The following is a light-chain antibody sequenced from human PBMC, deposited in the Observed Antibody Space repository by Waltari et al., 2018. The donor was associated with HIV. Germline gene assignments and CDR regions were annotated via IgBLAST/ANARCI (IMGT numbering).Light chain of an antibody. J-gene: IGLJ3*02. V-gene: IGLV2-14*03. CDR1: SNDVGGYNY. Sequence: QSALTQPASVSGSPGQSITISCTGSSNDVGGYNYVSWYQPHPGKAPSLMIYDVSTRPSGVSDRFSGSKSGDTASLTISGLQPEDEADYYCESYTSTSVWVFGGGTRLTVL. CDR2: DVS. CDR3: ESYTSTSVWV.